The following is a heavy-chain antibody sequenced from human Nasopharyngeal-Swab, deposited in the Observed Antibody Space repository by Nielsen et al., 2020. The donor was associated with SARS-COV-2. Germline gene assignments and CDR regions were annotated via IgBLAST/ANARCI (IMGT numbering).Heavy chain of an antibody. Sequence: WVRQAPGQGHEWMGWISIYNADRNYAEKFQGRVSMTTDTSTSTAFMELTSLRSDDTAVYYCARDVEEWLVVPSLSFDHWGQGTLVTVSS. D-gene: IGHD5-18*01. J-gene: IGHJ4*02. CDR2: ISIYNADR. CDR3: ARDVEEWLVVPSLSFDH. V-gene: IGHV1-18*01.